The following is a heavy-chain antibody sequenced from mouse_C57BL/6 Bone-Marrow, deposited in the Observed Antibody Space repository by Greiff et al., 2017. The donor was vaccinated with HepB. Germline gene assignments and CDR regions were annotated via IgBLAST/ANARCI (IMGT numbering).Heavy chain of an antibody. Sequence: DVQLQESGPGLVKPSQSLSLTCSVTGYSITSGYYWNWIRQFPGNKLEWMGYISYDGSNNYNPSLKNRISITRDTSKNQFFLKLNSVTTEDTATYYCARAITTVVDYFDDWGQGTTLTVSS. J-gene: IGHJ2*01. CDR2: ISYDGSN. D-gene: IGHD1-1*01. CDR3: ARAITTVVDYFDD. CDR1: GYSITSGYY. V-gene: IGHV3-6*01.